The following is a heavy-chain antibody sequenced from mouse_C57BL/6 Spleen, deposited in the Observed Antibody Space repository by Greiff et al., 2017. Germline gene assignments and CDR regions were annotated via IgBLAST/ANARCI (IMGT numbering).Heavy chain of an antibody. CDR1: GYAFTNYL. Sequence: VQLQQSGAELVRPGPSVKVSCKASGYAFTNYLLEWVKQRPGQGLEWIGVINPGSGGTNYNEKLKGKATLTADKSSSTAYMQLSSRTAEDSAVYFCAREGYDAAFDYWGQGTTLTVSS. J-gene: IGHJ2*01. V-gene: IGHV1-54*01. D-gene: IGHD2-14*01. CDR3: AREGYDAAFDY. CDR2: INPGSGGT.